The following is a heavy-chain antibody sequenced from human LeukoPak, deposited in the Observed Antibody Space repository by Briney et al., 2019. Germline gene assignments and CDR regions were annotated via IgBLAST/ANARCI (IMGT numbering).Heavy chain of an antibody. CDR2: ISYDGGNK. CDR3: AKDFFSGWAIDY. Sequence: PGGSLRLSCAASGFTFSNYGMHWVRQAPGKGLEWVAVISYDGGNKYYTDSVKGRFTISRDNSKNTLYLQTNSLRAEDTAVYYCAKDFFSGWAIDYWGQGTLVTVSS. J-gene: IGHJ4*02. CDR1: GFTFSNYG. V-gene: IGHV3-30*18. D-gene: IGHD6-19*01.